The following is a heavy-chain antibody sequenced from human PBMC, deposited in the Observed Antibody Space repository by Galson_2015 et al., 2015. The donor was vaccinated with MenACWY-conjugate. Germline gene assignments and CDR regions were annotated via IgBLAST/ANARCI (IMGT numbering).Heavy chain of an antibody. J-gene: IGHJ3*01. CDR1: GYIFSTYW. Sequence: QSGAEVKKPGESLTISCQGSGYIFSTYWIARVRQVPGKGLEWMGMIYPGDTYIRNNPSFEGQVTMSVDKSISTAYLRWSSLKASDTAMYYCTRRLIANFRDAFDFWGQGTMVTVSS. V-gene: IGHV5-51*01. CDR3: TRRLIANFRDAFDF. CDR2: IYPGDTYI. D-gene: IGHD2-21*01.